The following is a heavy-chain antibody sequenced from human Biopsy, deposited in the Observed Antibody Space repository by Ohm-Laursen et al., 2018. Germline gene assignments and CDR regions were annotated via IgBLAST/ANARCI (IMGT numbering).Heavy chain of an antibody. J-gene: IGHJ3*01. CDR1: GLRFSMYA. CDR3: ARPKSRRALDV. D-gene: IGHD2-2*01. V-gene: IGHV3-23*01. Sequence: SLRLSCAASGLRFSMYAMSWVRQAPGKGLEWVSAIGGSGGGTYYADSVKGRFTITRDNANNSLYLQMNSLRVEDTAVYYCARPKSRRALDVWGQGTMVTVSS. CDR2: IGGSGGGT.